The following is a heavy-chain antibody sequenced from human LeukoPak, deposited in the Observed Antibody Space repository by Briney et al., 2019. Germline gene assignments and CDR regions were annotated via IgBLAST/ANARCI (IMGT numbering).Heavy chain of an antibody. CDR2: ISSSSSYI. CDR3: ASMDTQRSAWYFDY. D-gene: IGHD3/OR15-3a*01. V-gene: IGHV3-21*01. Sequence: PGGSLRLSCAASGFTFSSYSMNWVRQAPGKGLEWVSSISSSSSYIYYADSVKGRFTISRDNAKNSLYLQMNSLRAEDTAVYYCASMDTQRSAWYFDYWGQGTLVTVSS. CDR1: GFTFSSYS. J-gene: IGHJ4*02.